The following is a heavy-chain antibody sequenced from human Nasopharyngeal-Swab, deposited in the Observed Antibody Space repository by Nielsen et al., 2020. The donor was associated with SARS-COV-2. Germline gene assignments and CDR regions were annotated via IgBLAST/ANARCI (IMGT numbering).Heavy chain of an antibody. Sequence: GESLKISCAASGITFSNYAMTWVRQAPGKGLEWVSVISGSGSGTYYADSVKGRFTISRDKSQNTLYLQMSSLRADDTAVYYCAKGGRSITIFGVAGSFDNWGQGTLVTVSS. CDR1: GITFSNYA. V-gene: IGHV3-23*01. CDR2: ISGSGSGT. D-gene: IGHD3-3*01. CDR3: AKGGRSITIFGVAGSFDN. J-gene: IGHJ4*02.